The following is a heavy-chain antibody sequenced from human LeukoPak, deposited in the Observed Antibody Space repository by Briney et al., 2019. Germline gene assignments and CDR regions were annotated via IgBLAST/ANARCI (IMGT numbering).Heavy chain of an antibody. V-gene: IGHV3-21*01. CDR3: ARRARHYYDSSGLDY. CDR2: ISSSSSYI. D-gene: IGHD3-22*01. CDR1: GFTFSSYS. Sequence: GGSPRLSCAASGFTFSSYSMNWVRQAPGKGLEWVSSISSSSSYIYYADSVKGRFTISRDNAKNSLYLQMNSLRAEDTAVYYCARRARHYYDSSGLDYWGQGTLVTVSS. J-gene: IGHJ4*02.